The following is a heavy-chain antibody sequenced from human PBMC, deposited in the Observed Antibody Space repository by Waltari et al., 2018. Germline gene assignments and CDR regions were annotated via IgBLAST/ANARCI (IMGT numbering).Heavy chain of an antibody. J-gene: IGHJ6*02. D-gene: IGHD3-10*01. V-gene: IGHV3-9*01. Sequence: EVQLVESGGGLVQPGRSLRLSCAASGFTFDDYAMHWVRQAPGKGREGVSGISWNSGSIGYADAVKGRFTISRDNAKNSLYLQMNSLRAEDTALYYCAKALAPLLSYGMDVWGQGTTVTVSS. CDR3: AKALAPLLSYGMDV. CDR2: ISWNSGSI. CDR1: GFTFDDYA.